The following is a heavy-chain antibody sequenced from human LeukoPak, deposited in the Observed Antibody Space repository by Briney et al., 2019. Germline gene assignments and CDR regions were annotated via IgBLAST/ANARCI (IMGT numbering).Heavy chain of an antibody. CDR3: ATRNFGDYGAFDI. Sequence: GASVKVSCKVSGYTLRDLAMHWVRQAPGKGLEWMGGLYPEDGEAIYAQPLQGRVTMTEDTSTDTAYMELSSLRSEDTAVYYCATRNFGDYGAFDIWGQGTMVTVSS. CDR2: LYPEDGEA. CDR1: GYTLRDLA. J-gene: IGHJ3*02. V-gene: IGHV1-24*01. D-gene: IGHD4-17*01.